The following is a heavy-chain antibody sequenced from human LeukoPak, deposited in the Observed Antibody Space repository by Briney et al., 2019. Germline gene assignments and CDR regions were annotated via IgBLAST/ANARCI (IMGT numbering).Heavy chain of an antibody. J-gene: IGHJ6*02. CDR1: GGSISSYY. CDR2: IYTSGST. CDR3: ARGAVAGHYYYYYGMDV. Sequence: PSETLSLTRTVSGGSISSYYWSWIRQPAGKGLEWVGRIYTSGSTNYNPSLKSRVTMSVDTSKNQFSLKLSSVTAADTAVYYCARGAVAGHYYYYYGMDVWGQGTTVTVSS. V-gene: IGHV4-4*07. D-gene: IGHD6-19*01.